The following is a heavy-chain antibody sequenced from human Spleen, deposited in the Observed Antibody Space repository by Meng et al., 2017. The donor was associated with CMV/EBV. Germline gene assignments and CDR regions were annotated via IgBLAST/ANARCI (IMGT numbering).Heavy chain of an antibody. Sequence: ADITPAKWWTWVRRPPGKGLEWVGEIYHSGNSHSNPSVESRLTVSLDTSENLLSLTMTCVTAADTAIYYCARVREHTSLGNYWFDPWGQGTLVTVSS. D-gene: IGHD5-18*01. CDR2: IYHSGNS. CDR3: ARVREHTSLGNYWFDP. J-gene: IGHJ5*02. CDR1: ADITPAKW. V-gene: IGHV4-4*02.